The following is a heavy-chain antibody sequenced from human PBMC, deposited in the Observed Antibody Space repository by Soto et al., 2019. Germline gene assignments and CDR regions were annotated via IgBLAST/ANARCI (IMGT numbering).Heavy chain of an antibody. J-gene: IGHJ6*02. CDR2: IYYRGRP. CDR1: GGSISSPNYY. D-gene: IGHD3-10*01. CDR3: ARHFPYDSGSGYGIDV. Sequence: PSATLSLTCTVSGGSISSPNYYWGWIRQPPGKGLEWIGTIYYRGRPYYNPSLKSRVTISVGTSKNHLSLNLNSVTAADTAVYYCARHFPYDSGSGYGIDVWGQGTAVTVSS. V-gene: IGHV4-39*01.